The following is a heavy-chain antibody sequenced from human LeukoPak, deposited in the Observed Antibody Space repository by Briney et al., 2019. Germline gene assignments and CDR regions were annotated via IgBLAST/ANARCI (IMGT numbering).Heavy chain of an antibody. CDR1: GFTFSSYA. CDR2: ISGSGGST. D-gene: IGHD6-19*01. CDR3: AKDPRLRDNDAVAGTSGDWFDP. J-gene: IGHJ5*02. V-gene: IGHV3-23*01. Sequence: GGSLRLSCAASGFTFSSYAMSWVRQAPGKGLEWVSAISGSGGSTYYADSVKGRFTISRDNSKNTLYLQMNSLRAEDTAVYYCAKDPRLRDNDAVAGTSGDWFDPWGQGTLVTVSS.